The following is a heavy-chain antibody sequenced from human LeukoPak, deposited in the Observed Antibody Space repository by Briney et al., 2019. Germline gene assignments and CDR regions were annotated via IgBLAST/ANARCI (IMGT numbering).Heavy chain of an antibody. J-gene: IGHJ4*02. D-gene: IGHD6-13*01. Sequence: GGSLRLSCAASGFTFSSCAMSWVRQAPGKGLEWVSGLSGSGGTIYYADSVKGRFTISRDNAKNSVYLQMNSLRAEDTAVYYCARERSSSAWGSFDYWGQGTLVTVSS. CDR1: GFTFSSCA. CDR3: ARERSSSAWGSFDY. CDR2: LSGSGGTI. V-gene: IGHV3-23*01.